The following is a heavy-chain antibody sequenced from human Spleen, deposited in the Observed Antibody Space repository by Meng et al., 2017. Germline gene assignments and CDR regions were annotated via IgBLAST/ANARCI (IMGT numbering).Heavy chain of an antibody. V-gene: IGHV1-18*01. CDR2: INTYTGKT. J-gene: IGHJ4*02. CDR3: VTRGNPYLDC. Sequence: QGQLVQSGAEVKKPVASVKGSCDASGYTLSRDGFSWVRQAPGQGLEWLGWINTYTGKTDYAQKFQGRVTLTTDTFTSTAYMELRSLRSDDTAVYYCVTRGNPYLDCWGQGTLVTVSS. CDR1: GYTLSRDG.